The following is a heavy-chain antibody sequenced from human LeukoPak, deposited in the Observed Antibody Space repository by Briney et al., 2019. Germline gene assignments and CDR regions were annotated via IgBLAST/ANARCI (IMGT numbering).Heavy chain of an antibody. Sequence: GGSLRLSCAASGFTFSKFAMNWVRQAPGKGLEWVSYISSSGSTIYYADSVKGRFTISRDNAKNSLYLQMNSLRAEDTAVYYCARVEMATILYYGMDVWGQGTTVTVSS. D-gene: IGHD5-24*01. CDR3: ARVEMATILYYGMDV. CDR2: ISSSGSTI. V-gene: IGHV3-48*03. CDR1: GFTFSKFA. J-gene: IGHJ6*02.